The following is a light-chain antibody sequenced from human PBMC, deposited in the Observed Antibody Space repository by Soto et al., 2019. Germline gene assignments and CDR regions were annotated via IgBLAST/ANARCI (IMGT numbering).Light chain of an antibody. J-gene: IGKJ3*01. CDR2: DAS. V-gene: IGKV3-11*01. CDR3: QERASWPRFT. Sequence: ESVLTQSPATLSLSPGERATLSCRASQSGGFYLTWYQQKPGQPPRLLIYDASNRATGIPARFSGSGSGTDFTLTISSLEPEDFAVYYCQERASWPRFTFGPGTKVDIK. CDR1: QSGGFY.